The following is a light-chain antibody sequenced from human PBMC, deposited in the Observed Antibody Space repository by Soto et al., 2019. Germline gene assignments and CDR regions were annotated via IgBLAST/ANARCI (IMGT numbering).Light chain of an antibody. J-gene: IGKJ3*01. Sequence: DIQMTQSPSSLSASVGDRVSFTCQASQDISKFLNWYQHKPGQAPSLLIYDASKSQFGVPSRSSGSGSGTDFTFTISSLQPEDNATYYCQQYDNRPFTFGPGTKVDIK. V-gene: IGKV1-33*01. CDR1: QDISKF. CDR2: DAS. CDR3: QQYDNRPFT.